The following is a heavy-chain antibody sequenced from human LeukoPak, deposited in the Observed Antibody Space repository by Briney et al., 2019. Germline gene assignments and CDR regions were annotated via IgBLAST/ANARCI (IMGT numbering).Heavy chain of an antibody. CDR1: GFTFSSYS. CDR3: ARDWVVGATSGYYYYYGMDV. CDR2: ISSSSSSYI. V-gene: IGHV3-21*01. J-gene: IGHJ6*02. Sequence: GGSLRLSCAASGFTFSSYSMNWVRQAPGKGLEWVSSISSSSSSYIYYADSVKGRFTISRDNAKNSLYLQMNSLRAEDTAVYYCARDWVVGATSGYYYYYGMDVWGQGTTVTVSS. D-gene: IGHD1-26*01.